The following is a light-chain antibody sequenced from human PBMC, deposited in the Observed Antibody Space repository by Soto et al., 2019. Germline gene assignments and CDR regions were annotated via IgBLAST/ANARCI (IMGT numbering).Light chain of an antibody. Sequence: EIVMTQSPATLSVSPGERATLSCRASQSVSSNLAWYQQKPGQAPRLLIYGASTRATGIPARFSGSGSGTEFTLTISSLQSEDFAVYYCQQYNNWPPRFTFGPGIKVDIK. V-gene: IGKV3-15*01. J-gene: IGKJ3*01. CDR3: QQYNNWPPRFT. CDR1: QSVSSN. CDR2: GAS.